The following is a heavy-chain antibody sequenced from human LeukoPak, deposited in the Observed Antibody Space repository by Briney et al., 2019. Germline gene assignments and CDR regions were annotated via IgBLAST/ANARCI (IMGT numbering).Heavy chain of an antibody. CDR2: TNPNSGGT. Sequence: APVKVSCKASGYTFTGYYVHWVRQAPGQGLEWMGWTNPNSGGTSSAQKFQGRVTMTRDTSISTAYMELSRLRSDDTAVYYCARETYDRSNDTFDIWGQGTMVTVSS. CDR1: GYTFTGYY. D-gene: IGHD3-22*01. CDR3: ARETYDRSNDTFDI. J-gene: IGHJ3*02. V-gene: IGHV1-2*02.